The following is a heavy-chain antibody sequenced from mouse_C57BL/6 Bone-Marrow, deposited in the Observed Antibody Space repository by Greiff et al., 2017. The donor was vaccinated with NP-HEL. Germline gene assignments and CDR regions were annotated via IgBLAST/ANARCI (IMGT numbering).Heavy chain of an antibody. D-gene: IGHD1-1*01. Sequence: VQRVESGPELVKPGASVKISCKASGYAFSSSWMNWVKQRPGKGLEWIGRIYPGDGDTNYNGKFKGKATLTADKSSSTAYMQLSSLTSEDSAVYFCARELSTVHFDYWGQGTTLTVSS. J-gene: IGHJ2*01. CDR3: ARELSTVHFDY. V-gene: IGHV1-82*01. CDR1: GYAFSSSW. CDR2: IYPGDGDT.